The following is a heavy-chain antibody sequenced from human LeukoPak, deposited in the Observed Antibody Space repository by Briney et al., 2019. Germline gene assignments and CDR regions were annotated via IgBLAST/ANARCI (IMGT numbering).Heavy chain of an antibody. CDR2: IGISAGST. V-gene: IGHV3-23*01. J-gene: IGHJ4*02. D-gene: IGHD3-10*01. CDR3: AKDHGSGSYYNLTDY. CDR1: GFTFCSYC. Sequence: GGSLRLFCAASGFTFCSYCMSWVRQAPGKGLEWVSGIGISAGSTYYADSVKGGFTISRDNTKNTLYLQMNSLRAEDTAFYYCAKDHGSGSYYNLTDYWGQGTLVTVSS.